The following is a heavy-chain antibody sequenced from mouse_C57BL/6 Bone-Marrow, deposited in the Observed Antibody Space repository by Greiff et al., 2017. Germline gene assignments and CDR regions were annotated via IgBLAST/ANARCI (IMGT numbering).Heavy chain of an antibody. J-gene: IGHJ1*03. CDR2: LDPEDGET. V-gene: IGHV14-2*01. CDR3: ALVVATNFDV. D-gene: IGHD1-1*02. Sequence: VQLQQSGAELVKPGASVKLSCTASGFNIKDYYMHWVKQRTEQGLEWIGRLDPEDGETKYAPKFPGKATITADTSSNTAYLLLSSLSSDDTAVYYCALVVATNFDVWGTGTTVTVSS. CDR1: GFNIKDYY.